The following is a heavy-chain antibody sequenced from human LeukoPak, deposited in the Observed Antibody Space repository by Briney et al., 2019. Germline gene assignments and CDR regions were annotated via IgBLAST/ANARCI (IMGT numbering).Heavy chain of an antibody. Sequence: GGSLRLSCVASGFTFSDYYMSWIRQAPGKGLEWVSYISSSGSTIYYADSVKGRFTISRDNAKNSLYLQMNSLRAEDTAVYYCAKDGAAVVVTYYFDYWGQGTLVTVSS. CDR2: ISSSGSTI. CDR1: GFTFSDYY. CDR3: AKDGAAVVVTYYFDY. D-gene: IGHD3-22*01. J-gene: IGHJ4*02. V-gene: IGHV3-11*04.